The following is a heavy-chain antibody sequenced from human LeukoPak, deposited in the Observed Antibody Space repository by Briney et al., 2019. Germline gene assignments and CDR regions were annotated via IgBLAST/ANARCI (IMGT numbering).Heavy chain of an antibody. Sequence: SQTLSLTCTVSGGSISSGSYYWSWIRQPAGKELEWIGRIYTSGSTNYNPSLKSRVTISVDTSKNQFSLKLSSVTAADTAVYYCARNVRYDFWSGYLDDYWGQGTLVTVSS. CDR2: IYTSGST. J-gene: IGHJ4*02. V-gene: IGHV4-61*02. CDR3: ARNVRYDFWSGYLDDY. CDR1: GGSISSGSYY. D-gene: IGHD3-3*01.